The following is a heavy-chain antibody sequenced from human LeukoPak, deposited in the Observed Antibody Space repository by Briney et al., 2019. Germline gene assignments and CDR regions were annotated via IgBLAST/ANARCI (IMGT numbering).Heavy chain of an antibody. CDR3: ARDGYYEQLVFDY. J-gene: IGHJ4*02. CDR1: GFTFSSFW. CDR2: IRQDGNEK. V-gene: IGHV3-7*01. Sequence: GGSLRLSCAASGFTFSSFWMTWVRQAPGKGLEWVANIRQDGNEKFYVDSVKGRFTISRDNAKNSVYLQMSSLRAEDTAVYYCARDGYYEQLVFDYWGQGTLVTVSS. D-gene: IGHD6-13*01.